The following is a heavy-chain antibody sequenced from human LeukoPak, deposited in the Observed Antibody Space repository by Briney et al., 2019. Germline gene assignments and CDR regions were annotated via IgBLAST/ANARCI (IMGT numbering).Heavy chain of an antibody. J-gene: IGHJ3*02. V-gene: IGHV3-23*01. CDR1: GFTFSSYA. D-gene: IGHD3-10*01. CDR2: ISGSGGST. CDR3: AKGEYFRAFDI. Sequence: PGGSLGLSCAASGFTFSSYAMSGVLQAPGKGLEWVSGISGSGGSTYYADSVKGRVTISRDNSKNTLYLQMNSLRAEDTAVYYCAKGEYFRAFDIWGQGTMVTVSS.